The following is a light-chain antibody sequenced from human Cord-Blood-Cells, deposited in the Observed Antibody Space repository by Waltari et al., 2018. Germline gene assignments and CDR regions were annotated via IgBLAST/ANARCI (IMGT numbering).Light chain of an antibody. CDR2: DVS. J-gene: IGLJ3*02. CDR3: CSYAGSYTFWV. Sequence: QSALTQPSSVSGSPGQSVTISCTGPSSDVGGYNYVSWYLQHPGKAPKLMIYDVSKRPSGVPDRFSGSKSGNTASLTISGVQAEDEADYYCCSYAGSYTFWVFGGGTKLTVL. V-gene: IGLV2-11*01. CDR1: SSDVGGYNY.